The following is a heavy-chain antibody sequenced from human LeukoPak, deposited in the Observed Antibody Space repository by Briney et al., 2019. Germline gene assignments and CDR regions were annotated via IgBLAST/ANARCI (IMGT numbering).Heavy chain of an antibody. J-gene: IGHJ4*02. CDR2: ISSSSSYI. CDR1: GFTFSSYS. Sequence: PGGSLRLSCAASGFTFSSYSMNWVRQAPGKGLEWVSSISSSSSYIYYADSVKGRFTISRDNAKNSLYLQMNSLRAEDTAVYYCARDPNVYSSGQSNFDYWGQGTLVTVSS. V-gene: IGHV3-21*01. CDR3: ARDPNVYSSGQSNFDY. D-gene: IGHD6-19*01.